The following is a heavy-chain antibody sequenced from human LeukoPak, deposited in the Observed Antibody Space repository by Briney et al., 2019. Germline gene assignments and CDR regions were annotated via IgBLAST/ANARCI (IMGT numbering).Heavy chain of an antibody. CDR2: IYYSGST. V-gene: IGHV4-31*03. CDR1: GGSISSGGYY. Sequence: SETLSLTCSVSGGSISSGGYYWSWIRQHPGKGLEWIGYIYYSGSTYYNPSLKSRVTISVDTSKNQFSLKLSSVTAADTAVYYCARDSAHYDILTGYYYNGMDVWGQGTTVTVSS. CDR3: ARDSAHYDILTGYYYNGMDV. D-gene: IGHD3-9*01. J-gene: IGHJ6*02.